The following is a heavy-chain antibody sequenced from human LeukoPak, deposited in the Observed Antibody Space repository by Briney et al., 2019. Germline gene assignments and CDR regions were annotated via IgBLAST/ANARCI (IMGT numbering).Heavy chain of an antibody. CDR1: GYTFTSYG. CDR3: ARDRDSNGYYYEGNFVY. J-gene: IGHJ4*02. D-gene: IGHD3-22*01. CDR2: ISAYNGNT. Sequence: GASVKVSCKASGYTFTSYGISWVRQAPGQGLEWMGWISAYNGNTNYAQKLQGRVTMTTDTSTSTAYMELRSLRSDDTAVYYCARDRDSNGYYYEGNFVYWGQGTLVTVSS. V-gene: IGHV1-18*01.